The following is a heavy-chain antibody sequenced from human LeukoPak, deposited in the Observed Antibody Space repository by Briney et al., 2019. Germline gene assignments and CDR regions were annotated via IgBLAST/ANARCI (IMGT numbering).Heavy chain of an antibody. Sequence: GGSLRLFCAASGFTFSSYAMSWVRQAPGKGLEWVLAFSGSGGSTYYADSVKGRFTISRDNSKNTLYLQLNSMRAEDTAVYYCAKVAGGCSSTSCYLEPTSGGFDYWGQGTLVTVSS. D-gene: IGHD2-2*01. CDR1: GFTFSSYA. CDR3: AKVAGGCSSTSCYLEPTSGGFDY. V-gene: IGHV3-23*01. CDR2: FSGSGGST. J-gene: IGHJ4*02.